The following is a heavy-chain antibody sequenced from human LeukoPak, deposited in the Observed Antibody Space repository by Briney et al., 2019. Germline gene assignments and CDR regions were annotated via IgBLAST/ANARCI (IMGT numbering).Heavy chain of an antibody. V-gene: IGHV3-30*02. CDR3: AKRDCSGGSCYGGNWFDP. Sequence: GGSLRLSCAASGFTFSSYGMHWVRQAPGKGLEWVAFIRYDGSNKYYADSMKGRFTISRDNSKNTLYLQMNSLRAEDTAVYYCAKRDCSGGSCYGGNWFDPWGQGTLVTVSS. J-gene: IGHJ5*02. CDR1: GFTFSSYG. D-gene: IGHD2-15*01. CDR2: IRYDGSNK.